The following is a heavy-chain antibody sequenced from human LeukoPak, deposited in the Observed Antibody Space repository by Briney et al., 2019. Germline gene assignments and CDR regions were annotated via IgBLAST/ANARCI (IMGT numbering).Heavy chain of an antibody. CDR1: GGTFSSYA. CDR3: ARGRTGIQLWLLGY. CDR2: IIPIFGTA. D-gene: IGHD5-18*01. J-gene: IGHJ4*02. V-gene: IGHV1-69*13. Sequence: ASVKVSCKASGGTFSSYAISWVRQAPGQGLEWMGGIIPIFGTANYAQKFQGRVTITADESTSTAYMELSSLRSEDTAVYYCARGRTGIQLWLLGYWGQGTLVTVSS.